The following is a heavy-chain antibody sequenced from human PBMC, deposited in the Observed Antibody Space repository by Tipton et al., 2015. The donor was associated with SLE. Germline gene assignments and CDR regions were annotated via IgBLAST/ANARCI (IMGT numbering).Heavy chain of an antibody. CDR1: CGSLNGHY. J-gene: IGHJ5*02. D-gene: IGHD3-9*01. CDR3: ARDKWGEYTASTGYFWSFDP. CDR2: MNHSGST. V-gene: IGHV4-34*01. Sequence: TLSLTCTVSCGSLNGHYWSWIRQPPGKGLEWIGEMNHSGSTNHNPSLKSRVTMSVDTSRNQFSLNLSSFTAADTAVYFGARDKWGEYTASTGYFWSFDPWGQGIPVTVSS.